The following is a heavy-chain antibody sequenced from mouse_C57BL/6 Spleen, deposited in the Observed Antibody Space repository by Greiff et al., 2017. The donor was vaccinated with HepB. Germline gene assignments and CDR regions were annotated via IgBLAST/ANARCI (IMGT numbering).Heavy chain of an antibody. J-gene: IGHJ2*01. Sequence: VKLVESGPGLVQPSQSLSITCTVSGFSFTSYGVHWVRQSPGKGLEWLGVIWSGGSTDYNAAFISRLSISKDNSKSQVFFKMNSLQADDTAIYYCARNGGILDGYYQVDYWGQGTTLTVSS. D-gene: IGHD2-3*01. V-gene: IGHV2-2*01. CDR2: IWSGGST. CDR1: GFSFTSYG. CDR3: ARNGGILDGYYQVDY.